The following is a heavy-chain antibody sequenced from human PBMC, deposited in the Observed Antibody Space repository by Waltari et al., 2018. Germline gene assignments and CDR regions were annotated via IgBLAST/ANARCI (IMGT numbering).Heavy chain of an antibody. CDR1: GGSISSGGYS. V-gene: IGHV4-30-2*01. J-gene: IGHJ4*02. CDR3: ARVVVEGGYYFDY. Sequence: QLQLQESGSGLVKPSQTLSLTCAVSGGSISSGGYSWSWIRQPPGKGLEWIGYIYHSGSTYYNPSLKSRVTISVDRSKNQFSLKLSSVTAADTAVYYCARVVVEGGYYFDYWGQGTLVTVSS. D-gene: IGHD2-15*01. CDR2: IYHSGST.